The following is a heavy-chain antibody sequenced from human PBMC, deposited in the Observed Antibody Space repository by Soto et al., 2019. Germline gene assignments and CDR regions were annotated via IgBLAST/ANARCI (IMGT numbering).Heavy chain of an antibody. CDR3: VKEGLAADFDS. Sequence: GSLRLSCAASGFTFSNYWMHWVRQAPGKGLVWVSRIRGDGSMTNYADSVKGRFTISRDNAKNTLHVQMNSLRAEDTAVYYCVKEGLAADFDSWGQGTLVTVSS. D-gene: IGHD6-13*01. V-gene: IGHV3-74*01. CDR1: GFTFSNYW. CDR2: IRGDGSMT. J-gene: IGHJ4*02.